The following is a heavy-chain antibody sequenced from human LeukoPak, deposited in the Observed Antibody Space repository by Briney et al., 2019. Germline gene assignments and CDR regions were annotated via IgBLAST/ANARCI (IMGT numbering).Heavy chain of an antibody. V-gene: IGHV4-59*01. CDR3: ARAGPIYYYHYMDV. D-gene: IGHD2-21*01. CDR2: IYFSGST. Sequence: SETLSLTCAVYGGSLSGYYWSWIRQPPGKGLEWIGYIYFSGSTNYNPSLKSRVTMSIDTSKDQMSLKLSSVTAADTAVYYCARAGPIYYYHYMDVWGKGTTVTISS. CDR1: GGSLSGYY. J-gene: IGHJ6*03.